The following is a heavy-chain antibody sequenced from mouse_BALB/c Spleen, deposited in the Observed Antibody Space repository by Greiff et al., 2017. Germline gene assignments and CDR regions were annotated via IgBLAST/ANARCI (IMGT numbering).Heavy chain of an antibody. Sequence: QVQLKESGPGLVAPSQSLSITCTVSGFSLTGYGVNWVRQPPGKGLEWLGMIWGDGSTDYNSALKSRLSISKDNSKSQVFLKMNSLQTDDTARYYCARGFHYYDYDGYYFDYWGQGTTLTVSS. CDR3: ARGFHYYDYDGYYFDY. J-gene: IGHJ2*01. CDR1: GFSLTGYG. CDR2: IWGDGST. D-gene: IGHD2-4*01. V-gene: IGHV2-6-7*01.